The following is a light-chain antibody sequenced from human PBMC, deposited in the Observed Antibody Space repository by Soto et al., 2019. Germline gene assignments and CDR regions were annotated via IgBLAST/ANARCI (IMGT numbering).Light chain of an antibody. Sequence: EVVMTQSPATLSVSPGERATLSCRASHSVSSSLAWYQQKPGQAPRLLISGASTRAAGIPARFSGSGSGTEFTLTISSLQSEDFSVYYCHQYGTAPLTFGPGTKVDIK. J-gene: IGKJ3*01. CDR2: GAS. CDR1: HSVSSS. CDR3: HQYGTAPLT. V-gene: IGKV3-15*01.